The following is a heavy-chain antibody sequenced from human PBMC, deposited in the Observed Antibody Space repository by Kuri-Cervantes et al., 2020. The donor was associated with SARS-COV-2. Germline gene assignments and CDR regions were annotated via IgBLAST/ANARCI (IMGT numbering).Heavy chain of an antibody. Sequence: LSLTCAASGFTFSSYGMHWVRQAPGKGLEWVAVIWYDGSNKYYADSVKGRFTIPRDNSKNTLYLQMNSLKTEDTALYYCARAFRGNSVYYDGYWGQGTLVTVSS. V-gene: IGHV3-33*01. J-gene: IGHJ4*02. CDR1: GFTFSSYG. D-gene: IGHD3-22*01. CDR2: IWYDGSNK. CDR3: ARAFRGNSVYYDGY.